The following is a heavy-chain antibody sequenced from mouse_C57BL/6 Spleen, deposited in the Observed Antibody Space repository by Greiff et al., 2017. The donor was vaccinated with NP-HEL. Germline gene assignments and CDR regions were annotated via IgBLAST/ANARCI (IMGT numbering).Heavy chain of an antibody. CDR2: INYDGSST. Sequence: EVMLVESEGGLVQPGSSMKLSCTASGFTFSDYYMAWVRQVPEKGLEWVANINYDGSSTYYLDSLKSRFIISRDNAKNILYLQMSSLKSEDTATYYCARMGIYDGYAMDYWGQGTSVTVSS. J-gene: IGHJ4*01. D-gene: IGHD2-12*01. V-gene: IGHV5-16*01. CDR3: ARMGIYDGYAMDY. CDR1: GFTFSDYY.